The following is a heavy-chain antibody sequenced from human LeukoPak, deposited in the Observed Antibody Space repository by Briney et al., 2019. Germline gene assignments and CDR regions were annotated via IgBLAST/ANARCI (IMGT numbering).Heavy chain of an antibody. CDR3: ARKSWFGELVFDY. V-gene: IGHV4-38-2*01. J-gene: IGHJ4*02. Sequence: PQTLSPTCALSGYSPSSGYSWGWIRQPPGKRLEWVWSIYHSGSTYYNPSLKSRVTISVDTSKNQFSLKLSSVTAADTAVYYCARKSWFGELVFDYWGQGTLVTVSS. CDR1: GYSPSSGYS. D-gene: IGHD3-10*01. CDR2: IYHSGST.